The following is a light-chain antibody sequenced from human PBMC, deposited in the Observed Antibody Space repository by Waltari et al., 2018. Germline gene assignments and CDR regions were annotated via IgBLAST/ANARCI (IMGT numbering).Light chain of an antibody. J-gene: IGLJ3*02. CDR2: DVN. Sequence: QSALTQPRSMSGSPGPAVTISFSGTSRAVGGHYYVTWYQQHPGKAPKLVIYDVNNRPSGVPERFSGSKSGNTASLTISGLQSEDEADYYCCSFAGGFTWVFGEGTRLTVL. V-gene: IGLV2-11*01. CDR1: SRAVGGHYY. CDR3: CSFAGGFTWV.